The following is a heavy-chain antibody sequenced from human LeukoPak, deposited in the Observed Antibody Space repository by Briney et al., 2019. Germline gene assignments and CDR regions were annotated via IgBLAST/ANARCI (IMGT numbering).Heavy chain of an antibody. CDR3: ARGVSGYVDYIPLDY. J-gene: IGHJ4*02. CDR1: GGSFSGYY. D-gene: IGHD4-17*01. CDR2: INQSGST. Sequence: SETLSLTCAVYGGSFSGYYWTWIRQPPGKGLEWIGEINQSGSTNYNTSLKGRVTISVDTSKNQFSLKLSSVTAADTAVFYCARGVSGYVDYIPLDYWGQGTLATVSS. V-gene: IGHV4-34*01.